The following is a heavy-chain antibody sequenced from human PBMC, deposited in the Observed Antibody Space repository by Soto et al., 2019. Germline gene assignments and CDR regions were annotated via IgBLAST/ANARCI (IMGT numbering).Heavy chain of an antibody. CDR1: GYTLTELS. CDR2: FDPEDGET. Sequence: QVQLVQSGAEVKKPGASVKVSCKVSGYTLTELSMPWVRQAPGKGLEWMGGFDPEDGETIYAQKFQGRGTMTEDTSKDTAYMELGSLRSEATAAYYCATDGPYSGSYPLDYWGQGTLVTVSS. CDR3: ATDGPYSGSYPLDY. V-gene: IGHV1-24*01. D-gene: IGHD1-26*01. J-gene: IGHJ4*02.